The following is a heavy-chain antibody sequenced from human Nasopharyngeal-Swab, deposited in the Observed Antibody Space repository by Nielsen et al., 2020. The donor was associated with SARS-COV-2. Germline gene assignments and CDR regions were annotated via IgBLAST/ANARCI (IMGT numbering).Heavy chain of an antibody. J-gene: IGHJ3*02. Sequence: GESLKISCAASGFTFSSYSMNWVRQAPGKGLEWVSYISSISSTIYYADSVKGRFTISRENAKNSLYLQMNSLRAGDTAVYYCARGYDSSGYLRPIDAFDIWGQGTMVTVSS. CDR2: ISSISSTI. CDR3: ARGYDSSGYLRPIDAFDI. D-gene: IGHD3-22*01. V-gene: IGHV3-48*01. CDR1: GFTFSSYS.